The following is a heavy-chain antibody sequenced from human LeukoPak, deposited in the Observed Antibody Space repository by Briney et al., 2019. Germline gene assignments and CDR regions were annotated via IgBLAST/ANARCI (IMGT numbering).Heavy chain of an antibody. CDR1: GFTFNTYW. J-gene: IGHJ3*01. V-gene: IGHV3-74*01. CDR3: VTLTMAVSEHAFDL. Sequence: PGGSLRLSCAASGFTFNTYWVHWVRQAAGKGLLWVSRINPDGTSTSHADFVKGRSSISRDNAENTVSLQMNSLRAEDTAVYYCVTLTMAVSEHAFDLWGQGTVVTVSP. CDR2: INPDGTST. D-gene: IGHD4/OR15-4a*01.